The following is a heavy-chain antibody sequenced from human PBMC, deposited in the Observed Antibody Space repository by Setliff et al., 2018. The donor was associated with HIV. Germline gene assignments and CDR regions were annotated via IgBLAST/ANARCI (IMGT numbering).Heavy chain of an antibody. D-gene: IGHD4-17*01. V-gene: IGHV3-33*06. CDR1: GFSFSNYG. CDR3: ANYGDY. Sequence: GGSLRLSCTASGFSFSNYGMNWVHQVPGKGLQWVAVIWFDGSQKHYADSVRGRFTISRDNSKNTVYLQMSSLIAEDTALYYCANYGDYWGQGTLVTVSS. J-gene: IGHJ4*02. CDR2: IWFDGSQK.